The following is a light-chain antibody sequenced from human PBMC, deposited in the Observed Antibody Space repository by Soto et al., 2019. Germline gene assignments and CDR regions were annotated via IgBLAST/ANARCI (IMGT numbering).Light chain of an antibody. J-gene: IGLJ1*01. CDR1: SSNIGAGYD. CDR2: GSS. CDR3: QSYDSSLSGFYV. Sequence: QSVLTQPPSVSGAPGQRVTISCTGSSSNIGAGYDVHWYQQVPGTAPKLLIYGSSNRPSGVPDRFSGSKSGTSASLAITGLQAEDEADYYCQSYDSSLSGFYVFGTGTKVTVL. V-gene: IGLV1-40*01.